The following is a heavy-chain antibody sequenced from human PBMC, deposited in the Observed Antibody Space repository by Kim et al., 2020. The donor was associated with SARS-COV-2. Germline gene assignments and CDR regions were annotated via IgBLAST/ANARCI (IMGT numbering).Heavy chain of an antibody. D-gene: IGHD3-16*02. V-gene: IGHV3-30*18. CDR2: ISYDGSNK. CDR3: AKTKGFPLLGQYDYVWGSYRPHEGTPYYGMDV. J-gene: IGHJ6*02. Sequence: GGSLRLSCAASGFTFSSYGMHWVRQAPGKGLEWVAVISYDGSNKYYADSVKGRFTISRDNSKNTLYLQMNSLRAEDTAVYYCAKTKGFPLLGQYDYVWGSYRPHEGTPYYGMDVWGQGTTVTVSS. CDR1: GFTFSSYG.